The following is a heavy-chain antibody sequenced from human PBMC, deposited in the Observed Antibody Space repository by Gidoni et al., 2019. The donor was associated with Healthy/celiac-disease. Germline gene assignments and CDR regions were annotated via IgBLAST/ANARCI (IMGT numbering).Heavy chain of an antibody. CDR1: GFTFRSSA. D-gene: IGHD3-9*01. CDR3: ARGVLHYYDLLTGPSPYGMDV. CDR2: ISYDGSNK. J-gene: IGHJ6*02. V-gene: IGHV3-30-3*01. Sequence: AEQEESGGGVVQPGRALRLAGAAAGFTFRSSAMQWVRPAPGKGLVWVAVISYDGSNKSSADSVKGRFTISRDNSKHSLYLPMNSLRAEDTAVYYCARGVLHYYDLLTGPSPYGMDVWGQGTTVTVSS.